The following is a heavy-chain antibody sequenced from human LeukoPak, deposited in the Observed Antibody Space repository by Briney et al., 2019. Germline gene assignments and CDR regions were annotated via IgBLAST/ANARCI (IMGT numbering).Heavy chain of an antibody. V-gene: IGHV3-53*01. J-gene: IGHJ4*02. CDR3: AREKNDIVLTSYYFDY. CDR2: IYSGGAT. CDR1: GFTVRTNY. D-gene: IGHD5-12*01. Sequence: GGSLRLSCAASGFTVRTNYMGWVRQAPGKGLEWVSVIYSGGATYYADSVKGRFTISRDNSKNTLYLQMNSLRAEDTAVYYCAREKNDIVLTSYYFDYWGQGTLVTVSS.